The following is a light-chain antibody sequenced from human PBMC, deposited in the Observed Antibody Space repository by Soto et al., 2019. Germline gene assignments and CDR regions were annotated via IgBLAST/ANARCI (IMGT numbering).Light chain of an antibody. CDR1: QSISSY. Sequence: IQMTQSPSSLSASVGDRVTITCRASQSISSYLNWYQQKPGKAPKLLIYAASSLQSGVPSRFSGSGSGTEFTLTISSLQPEDVATYYCLQLNSTPWTFGQGTKVDIK. V-gene: IGKV1-39*01. CDR2: AAS. J-gene: IGKJ1*01. CDR3: LQLNSTPWT.